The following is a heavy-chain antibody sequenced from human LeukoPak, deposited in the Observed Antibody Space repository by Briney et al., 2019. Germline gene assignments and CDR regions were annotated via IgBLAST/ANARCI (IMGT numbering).Heavy chain of an antibody. V-gene: IGHV3-48*03. D-gene: IGHD1-26*01. J-gene: IGHJ4*02. CDR1: GFTLSNFE. Sequence: GGSLRLSCEVSGFTLSNFEMAWVRRGPGMGLEWLAYINDGGNIIRYADTVRGRFTISRDSVKKSGFLQMNSLRVDDTAIYYCAGGPQFSGSHGFWGQGTLVTVSS. CDR2: INDGGNII. CDR3: AGGPQFSGSHGF.